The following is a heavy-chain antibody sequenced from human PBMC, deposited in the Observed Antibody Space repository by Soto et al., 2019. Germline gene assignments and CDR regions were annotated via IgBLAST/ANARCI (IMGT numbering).Heavy chain of an antibody. CDR3: RDVPTF. V-gene: IGHV4-30-2*01. CDR2: IYHSGST. J-gene: IGHJ4*02. Sequence: PSETLSLTCAVSGGSISSGGYSWSWIRQPPGKGLEWIGYIYHSGSTYYNPSLKSRVTISVDRSKNQFSLKLSSVTAADTAVYYRRDVPTFWGQGTLVTGSS. CDR1: GGSISSGGYS.